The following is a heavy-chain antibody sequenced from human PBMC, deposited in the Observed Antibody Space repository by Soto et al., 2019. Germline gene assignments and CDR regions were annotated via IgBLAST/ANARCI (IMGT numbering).Heavy chain of an antibody. CDR2: ISGSGGST. Sequence: EVQLLESGGGLVQPGGSLRLSCAASGFTFSSYAMSWVRQAPGKGLEWVSAISGSGGSTYYADSVKGRFTISRDNSKNAMYMHMNSLRGEDNAVYYGEKVSGLVDFWSGFDAFDVWGQGTMVTVSS. J-gene: IGHJ3*01. CDR1: GFTFSSYA. V-gene: IGHV3-23*01. D-gene: IGHD3-3*01. CDR3: EKVSGLVDFWSGFDAFDV.